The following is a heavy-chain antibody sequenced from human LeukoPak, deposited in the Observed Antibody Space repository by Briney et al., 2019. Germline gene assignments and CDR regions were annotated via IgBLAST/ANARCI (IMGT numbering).Heavy chain of an antibody. D-gene: IGHD2-2*01. CDR1: GGSISSYY. Sequence: SETLSLTCTVSGGSISSYYWSWIRQPAGKGLEWIGRIYSSGSTNYNPSLKSRVTMSVDTSKNQFSLKLSSVTAADTAVYYCARDRFHCSSTSCYYRNGWFDPWGQGTLVTVSS. V-gene: IGHV4-4*07. J-gene: IGHJ5*02. CDR2: IYSSGST. CDR3: ARDRFHCSSTSCYYRNGWFDP.